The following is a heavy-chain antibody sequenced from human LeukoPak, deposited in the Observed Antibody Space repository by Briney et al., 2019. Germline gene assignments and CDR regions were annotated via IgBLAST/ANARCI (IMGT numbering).Heavy chain of an antibody. V-gene: IGHV1-69*01. CDR1: GGTFSSYA. J-gene: IGHJ4*02. Sequence: GSSVKVSCKASGGTFSSYAISWVRQAPGQGLEWMGGIIPIFGTANYAQKFQGRVTITADESTSTAYMELSSLRSEDTAVYYCAGQERLAYYFDYWGQGTLVTVSS. CDR2: IIPIFGTA. CDR3: AGQERLAYYFDY.